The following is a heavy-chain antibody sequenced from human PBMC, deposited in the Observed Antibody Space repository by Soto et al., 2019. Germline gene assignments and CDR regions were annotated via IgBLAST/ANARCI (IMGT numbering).Heavy chain of an antibody. Sequence: ASVNVSCKASGYTFTSYGISWVRQAPGEGLEWMGWISAYNGNTNYAQKLQGRVTMTTDTSTSTAYMELRSLRSDDTAVYYCARDGLIWPLVARGVDAFDIWGQGTMVTVSS. CDR1: GYTFTSYG. V-gene: IGHV1-18*01. D-gene: IGHD3-10*01. J-gene: IGHJ3*02. CDR3: ARDGLIWPLVARGVDAFDI. CDR2: ISAYNGNT.